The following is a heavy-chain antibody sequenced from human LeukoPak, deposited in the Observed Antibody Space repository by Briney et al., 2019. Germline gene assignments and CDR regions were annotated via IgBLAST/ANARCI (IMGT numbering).Heavy chain of an antibody. Sequence: GGSLRLSCAASGFSFSNYVMQWVRQVPGKGLEWVALIAHDGSNKYYADSVKGRFTISRDNSRSILYLQMNSLRPEDTAVYSCARSFFQWNYGSCLDSWGQGTLVTVSS. V-gene: IGHV3-30*03. CDR3: ARSFFQWNYGSCLDS. D-gene: IGHD1-7*01. CDR2: IAHDGSNK. J-gene: IGHJ4*02. CDR1: GFSFSNYV.